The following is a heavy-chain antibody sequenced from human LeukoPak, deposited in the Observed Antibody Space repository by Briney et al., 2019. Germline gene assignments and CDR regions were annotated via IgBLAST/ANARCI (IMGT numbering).Heavy chain of an antibody. V-gene: IGHV1-46*01. J-gene: IGHJ3*02. CDR2: INPSGGST. CDR3: ARATEYSNYVRGAFDI. D-gene: IGHD4-11*01. Sequence: ASVKVSCKASGYTFTSYYMHWVRQAPGQGLEWMGIINPSGGSTSYAQKFQGRVTMTRDTSTSTVYMELSSLRSEDTAVYYCARATEYSNYVRGAFDIWGQGTMVTVSS. CDR1: GYTFTSYY.